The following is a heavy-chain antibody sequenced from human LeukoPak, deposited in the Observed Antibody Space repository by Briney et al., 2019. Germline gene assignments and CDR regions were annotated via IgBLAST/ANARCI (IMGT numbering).Heavy chain of an antibody. Sequence: SETLSLTCTVSGGSISNSDYSWGWIRQPPGKGLECIGTIYYSGSTYYNPSLKSRVTISVDTSKNQFSLRLSSVTAADTAVYYCVRGRDGYSNWGQGTLVTVSS. CDR2: IYYSGST. V-gene: IGHV4-39*07. CDR1: GGSISNSDYS. CDR3: VRGRDGYSN. J-gene: IGHJ4*02. D-gene: IGHD5-24*01.